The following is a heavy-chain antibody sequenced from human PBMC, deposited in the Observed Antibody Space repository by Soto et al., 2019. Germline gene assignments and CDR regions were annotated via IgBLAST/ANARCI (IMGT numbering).Heavy chain of an antibody. J-gene: IGHJ4*02. CDR3: ARGRGLRYFDWLSRRHFDY. D-gene: IGHD3-9*01. V-gene: IGHV4-34*01. Sequence: SETLSLTCAVYGGSFSGYYWSWIRQPPGKGLEWIGEINHSGSTNYNPSLKSRVTISVDTSKNQFSLKLSSVTAADTAVYYCARGRGLRYFDWLSRRHFDYWGQGTLVTVS. CDR2: INHSGST. CDR1: GGSFSGYY.